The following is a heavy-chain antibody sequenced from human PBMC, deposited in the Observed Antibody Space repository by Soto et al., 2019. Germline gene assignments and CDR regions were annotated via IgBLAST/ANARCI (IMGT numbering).Heavy chain of an antibody. Sequence: GGSLRLSCAASGFTFSNAWMSWVRQAPGKGLEWVGRIKSKTDGGTTDYAAPVKGRFTISRDDSKNTLYLQMNSLKTEDTAVYYCTTDLWYYYDSSGYALDAFDIWRQGTMVTL. CDR1: GFTFSNAW. CDR3: TTDLWYYYDSSGYALDAFDI. D-gene: IGHD3-22*01. V-gene: IGHV3-15*01. J-gene: IGHJ3*02. CDR2: IKSKTDGGTT.